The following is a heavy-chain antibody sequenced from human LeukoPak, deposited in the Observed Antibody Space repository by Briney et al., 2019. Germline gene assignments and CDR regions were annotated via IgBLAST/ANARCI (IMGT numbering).Heavy chain of an antibody. J-gene: IGHJ4*02. CDR3: AKDWGYGEAGIDF. CDR2: IKGDGSEE. V-gene: IGHV3-7*04. Sequence: PGGSLRLSCAASGFTLSAYWMSWVRQAPGKGLEWVAIIKGDGSEEAHVDSVKGRFSISRDNAEHSLYLQMSSLRGEETAVYFCAKDWGYGEAGIDFWGEGTLVTVSS. D-gene: IGHD6-13*01. CDR1: GFTLSAYW.